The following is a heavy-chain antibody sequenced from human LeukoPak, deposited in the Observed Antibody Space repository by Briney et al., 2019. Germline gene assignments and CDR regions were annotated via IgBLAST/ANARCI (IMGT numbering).Heavy chain of an antibody. Sequence: PSETLSLTCTVSGGSISSSSYYWDWIRQPQGKGLEWIGSIYYSGSTYYNASLKVRVTISVDTSKNQFSLKLGSVTAADTAVYYCARRGTTVTSRYYYYYMDVWGKGTTVTVSS. CDR2: IYYSGST. J-gene: IGHJ6*03. CDR1: GGSISSSSYY. D-gene: IGHD4-17*01. CDR3: ARRGTTVTSRYYYYYMDV. V-gene: IGHV4-39*01.